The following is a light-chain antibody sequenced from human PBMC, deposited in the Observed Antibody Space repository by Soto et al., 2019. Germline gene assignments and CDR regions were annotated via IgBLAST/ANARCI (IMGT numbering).Light chain of an antibody. CDR1: QSIRHY. CDR3: QHHNSYSQT. J-gene: IGKJ1*01. V-gene: IGKV1-5*01. Sequence: DMHMTQSPPTLSAYVGDRVTITCRASQSIRHYLAWYQQMPGKAPKLLIYGASTLQSGVPSRFSGSGSGTEFTLTISSLQPDDFGTYFCQHHNSYSQTFGQGTKV. CDR2: GAS.